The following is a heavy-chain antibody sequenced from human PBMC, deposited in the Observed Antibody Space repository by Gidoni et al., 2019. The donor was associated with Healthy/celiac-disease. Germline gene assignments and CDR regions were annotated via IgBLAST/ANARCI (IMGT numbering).Heavy chain of an antibody. V-gene: IGHV1-3*01. CDR1: GNTFTSYA. CDR2: INAGNGNT. J-gene: IGHJ4*02. D-gene: IGHD5-12*01. CDR3: ARGVVATAYFDY. Sequence: QVQLVQSGAEVKKPGASVKVSCKASGNTFTSYAMHWVRQAPGQRLEWMGWINAGNGNTKYSQKFQGRVTITRDTSASTAYMELSSLRSEDTAVYYCARGVVATAYFDYWGQGTLVTVSS.